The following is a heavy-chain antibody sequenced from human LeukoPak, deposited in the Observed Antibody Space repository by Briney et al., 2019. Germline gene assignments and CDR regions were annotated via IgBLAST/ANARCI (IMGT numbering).Heavy chain of an antibody. CDR2: MSYDGSSK. CDR3: AGRRSSGYYGFDY. Sequence: TGGSLRLSCAASGFTFSYYGIHWVRQAPGKGLEWVAIMSYDGSSKYYADSVKGRFTISRDNSKNTLYLQMNSLRAEDTAVYYCAGRRSSGYYGFDYWGRGTLVTVSS. J-gene: IGHJ4*02. V-gene: IGHV3-30*03. CDR1: GFTFSYYG. D-gene: IGHD3-22*01.